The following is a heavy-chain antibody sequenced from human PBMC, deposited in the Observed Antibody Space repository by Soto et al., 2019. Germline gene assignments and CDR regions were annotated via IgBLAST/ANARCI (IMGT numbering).Heavy chain of an antibody. CDR2: ISAYNGNT. J-gene: IGHJ6*02. CDR3: ARFWVRGIRNPVYYYGMDV. D-gene: IGHD3-10*01. V-gene: IGHV1-18*01. CDR1: GYTFTSYG. Sequence: ASVKVSCKASGYTFTSYGISWVRQAPGQGLEWMGWISAYNGNTNYAQKLQGRVTMTTDTSTSTAYMELRSLRSDDTAVYYCARFWVRGIRNPVYYYGMDVWGQGTTVTVSS.